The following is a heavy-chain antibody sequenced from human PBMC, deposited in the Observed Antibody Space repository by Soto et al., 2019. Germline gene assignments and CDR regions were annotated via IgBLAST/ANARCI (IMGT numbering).Heavy chain of an antibody. CDR1: AFTFSSYW. V-gene: IGHV3-74*01. CDR3: ARDDEGGSYCDLGY. J-gene: IGHJ4*02. Sequence: GGSLRLSCAASAFTFSSYWMNWVRQAPGKGPVWVSRINSDGSITGYADSVKGRFTISRDNAKNTLYLQMNSLRTEDTAVYYWARDDEGGSYCDLGYWGQGTLVTVSS. CDR2: INSDGSIT. D-gene: IGHD3-10*01.